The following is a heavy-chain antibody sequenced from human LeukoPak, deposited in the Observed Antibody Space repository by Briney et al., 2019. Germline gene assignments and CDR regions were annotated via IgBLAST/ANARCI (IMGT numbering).Heavy chain of an antibody. CDR2: IYYSGST. Sequence: SETLSLTCTVSGGSISSSSYYWGWIRQPPGKGLEWIGSIYYSGSTYYNPSLKSRVTISVDTSRNQFSLKLSSVTAADTAVYYCARATGSIAAATSYYFDYWGQGTLVTVSS. CDR3: ARATGSIAAATSYYFDY. D-gene: IGHD6-13*01. V-gene: IGHV4-39*01. J-gene: IGHJ4*02. CDR1: GGSISSSSYY.